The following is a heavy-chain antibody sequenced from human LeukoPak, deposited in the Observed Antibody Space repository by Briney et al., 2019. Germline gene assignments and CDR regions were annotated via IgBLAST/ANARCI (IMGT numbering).Heavy chain of an antibody. CDR3: ARGGGGDCYLCAFDI. CDR2: INHSGST. CDR1: GGSFSGYY. J-gene: IGHJ3*02. V-gene: IGHV4-34*01. Sequence: SETLSLTCAVYGGSFSGYYWSWIRQPPGKGLEWIGEINHSGSTNYNPSLKSRVTISVDTSKNQFSLKLSSVTAADTAVYYCARGGGGDCYLCAFDIWGQGTMVTVPS. D-gene: IGHD2-21*02.